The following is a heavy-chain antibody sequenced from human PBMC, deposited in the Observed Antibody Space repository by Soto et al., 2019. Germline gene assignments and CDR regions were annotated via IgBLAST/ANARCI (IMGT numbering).Heavy chain of an antibody. CDR3: ARIPNYYYYGMDV. V-gene: IGHV1-69*13. Sequence: ASVKVSCKASGGTFSSYAISWVRQAPGQGLEWMGGIIPIFGTANYAQKFQGRVTITADESTSTAYMELSSLGSEDTAVYYCARIPNYYYYGMDVWGQGTTVTVSS. CDR1: GGTFSSYA. J-gene: IGHJ6*02. CDR2: IIPIFGTA. D-gene: IGHD2-2*02.